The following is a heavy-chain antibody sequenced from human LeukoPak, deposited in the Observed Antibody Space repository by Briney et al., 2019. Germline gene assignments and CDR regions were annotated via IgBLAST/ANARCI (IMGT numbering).Heavy chain of an antibody. CDR3: ARVQAPADDYVWGSYNHPDY. CDR1: GGSISSGGYS. CDR2: IYYSGST. J-gene: IGHJ4*02. D-gene: IGHD3-16*01. Sequence: SQTLSLTCAVSGGSISSGGYSWSWIRQPPGKGLEWIGYIYYSGSTYYNPSLKSRVTISVDTSKNQFSLKLSSVTAADTAVYYCARVQAPADDYVWGSYNHPDYWGQGTLVTVSS. V-gene: IGHV4-30-4*08.